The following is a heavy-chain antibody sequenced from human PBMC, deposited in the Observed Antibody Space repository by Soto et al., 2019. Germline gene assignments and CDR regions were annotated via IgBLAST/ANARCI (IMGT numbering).Heavy chain of an antibody. D-gene: IGHD3-3*01. J-gene: IGHJ3*02. CDR1: GGSISSSSYY. Sequence: SETLCLTCTVAGGSISSSSYYWGWIRQPPGKGLEWIGSIYYSGSTYYNPSLKSRVTISVDTSKNQFSLKLSSVTAADTAVYYCAGLPGDFWSGYAFDIWGQGTMVTVS. V-gene: IGHV4-39*01. CDR2: IYYSGST. CDR3: AGLPGDFWSGYAFDI.